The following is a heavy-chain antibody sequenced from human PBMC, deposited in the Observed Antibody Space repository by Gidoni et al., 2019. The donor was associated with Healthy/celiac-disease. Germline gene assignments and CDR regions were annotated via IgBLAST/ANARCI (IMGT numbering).Heavy chain of an antibody. CDR2: IIPILGIA. CDR1: GGTFSSYA. V-gene: IGHV1-69*04. Sequence: QVQLVQSGAEVKKPGSSVKVSCKASGGTFSSYAISWVRQAPGQGLEWMGRIIPILGIANYAQKFQGRVTITADKSTSTAYMELSSLRSEDTAVYYCARDFFGSGSYYPFDPWGQGTLVTVSS. D-gene: IGHD3-10*01. J-gene: IGHJ5*02. CDR3: ARDFFGSGSYYPFDP.